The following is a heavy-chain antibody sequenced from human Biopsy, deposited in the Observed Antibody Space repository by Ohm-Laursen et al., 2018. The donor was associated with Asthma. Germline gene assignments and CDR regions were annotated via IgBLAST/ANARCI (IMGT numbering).Heavy chain of an antibody. CDR1: GGTFSSYA. Sequence: SSVKVSCKASGGTFSSYAISWVRQAPGQGLEWMGWINAGNGNTKYSQKFQDRVTISRDTSASTAYMDLSSLRSEDTAVYYCARTYYDFLTGQVNDAFDMWGQGTMATVSS. J-gene: IGHJ3*02. CDR3: ARTYYDFLTGQVNDAFDM. V-gene: IGHV1-3*01. CDR2: INAGNGNT. D-gene: IGHD3-9*01.